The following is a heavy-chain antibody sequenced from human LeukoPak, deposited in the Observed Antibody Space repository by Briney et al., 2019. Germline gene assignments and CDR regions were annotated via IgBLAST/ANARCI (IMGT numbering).Heavy chain of an antibody. J-gene: IGHJ6*03. CDR3: TRDAGLMVRGGYYYYYMDV. CDR1: GFTFSDYY. CDR2: IRSKTYGGTT. D-gene: IGHD3-10*01. V-gene: IGHV3-49*03. Sequence: PGGSLRLSCAASGFTFSDYYMSWIRQAPGKGLEWLGFIRSKTYGGTTEYAASVKGRFTILRDDSKSFAYLQMNSLKTEDTAVYYCTRDAGLMVRGGYYYYYMDVWGKGTTVTISS.